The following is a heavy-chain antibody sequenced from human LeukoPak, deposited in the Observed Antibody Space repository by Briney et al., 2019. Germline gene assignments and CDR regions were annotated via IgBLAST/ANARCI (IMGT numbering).Heavy chain of an antibody. D-gene: IGHD3-3*01. CDR2: IYYSGST. V-gene: IGHV4-59*05. CDR3: ARPGGSGYDAFDI. Sequence: SETLSLTCTVSGGSISSYYWSWIRQPAGKGLEWIGSIYYSGSTYYNPSLKSRVTISVDTSKNQFSLKLSSVTAADTAVYYCARPGGSGYDAFDIWGQGTMVTVSS. J-gene: IGHJ3*02. CDR1: GGSISSYY.